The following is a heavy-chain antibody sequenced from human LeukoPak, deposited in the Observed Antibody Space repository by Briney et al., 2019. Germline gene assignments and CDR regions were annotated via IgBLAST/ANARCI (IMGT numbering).Heavy chain of an antibody. CDR2: IYYSGST. J-gene: IGHJ5*02. CDR1: GGSISSYY. Sequence: PSETLSLTCTVSGGSISSYYWSWIRQPPGKGLEWIGYIYYSGSTNYNPSLKSRVTISVDTSKNQFSLKLSSVTAADTAVYYCARDHDFWSGSPWFDPWGQGTLVTVSS. V-gene: IGHV4-59*01. CDR3: ARDHDFWSGSPWFDP. D-gene: IGHD3-3*01.